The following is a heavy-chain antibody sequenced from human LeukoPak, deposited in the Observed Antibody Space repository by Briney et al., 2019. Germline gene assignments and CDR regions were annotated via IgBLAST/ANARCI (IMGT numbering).Heavy chain of an antibody. CDR3: ARDSYDFWSGYFPSYDAFDI. Sequence: ASVKVSCKASGYTFTGYYMHWVRQAPGQGLEWMGWINPNSGGTNYAQKFQGRVTMTRDTSISTAYMELSRLRSDDTAVYYCARDSYDFWSGYFPSYDAFDIWGQGTMVTVSS. D-gene: IGHD3-3*01. CDR1: GYTFTGYY. CDR2: INPNSGGT. V-gene: IGHV1-2*02. J-gene: IGHJ3*02.